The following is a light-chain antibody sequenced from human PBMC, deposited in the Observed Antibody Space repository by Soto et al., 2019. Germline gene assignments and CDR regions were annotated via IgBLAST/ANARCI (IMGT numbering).Light chain of an antibody. J-gene: IGKJ2*01. Sequence: DIQMTQSPASLSASVGDRVTITCRASQSIGPSLNWYQQNPGKAPKLLIYGVFSLQSGVLSRFSGIGSGTDLTLIISSLQPEDLSTYYCQLISSTLPSFGQGTKVEIK. CDR1: QSIGPS. V-gene: IGKV1-39*01. CDR2: GVF. CDR3: QLISSTLPS.